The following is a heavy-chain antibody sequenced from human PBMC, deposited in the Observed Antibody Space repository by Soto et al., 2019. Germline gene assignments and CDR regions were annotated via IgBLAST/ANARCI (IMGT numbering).Heavy chain of an antibody. D-gene: IGHD1-26*01. CDR2: ITGSGSST. V-gene: IGHV3-23*01. CDR3: AKDWDGGWFDP. Sequence: WGSLRLSCAASGFTFISYAIIFFRQAPGKGLEWVSSITGSGSSTFYADSAKGRFSISRDNSKNTLYLQMNSLRAEDTAVYYCAKDWDGGWFDPWGQGTLVTVSS. J-gene: IGHJ5*02. CDR1: GFTFISYA.